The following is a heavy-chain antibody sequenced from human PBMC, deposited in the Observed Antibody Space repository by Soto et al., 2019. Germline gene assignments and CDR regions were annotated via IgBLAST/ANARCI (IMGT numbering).Heavy chain of an antibody. J-gene: IGHJ3*02. V-gene: IGHV3-23*01. D-gene: IGHD3-10*01. CDR1: GFTFSSYA. CDR3: AKEVTMVVSADAFDI. Sequence: EVQLLESGGGLVQPGGSPRLSCAASGFTFSSYAMSWVRQAPGRGLEWISAINNNGGSAYYAGSMKGRFTISRDNSKNTLYLHMNSLRAEDTAIYYCAKEVTMVVSADAFDIWGQGTMVTVSS. CDR2: INNNGGSA.